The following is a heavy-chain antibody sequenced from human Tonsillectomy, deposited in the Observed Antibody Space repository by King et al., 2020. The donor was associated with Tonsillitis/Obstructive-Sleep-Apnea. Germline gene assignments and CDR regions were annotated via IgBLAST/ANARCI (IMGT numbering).Heavy chain of an antibody. CDR2: ISWNSGSI. D-gene: IGHD2-2*01. CDR1: GFTFDDYA. CDR3: AKGDCSSTSCRADY. J-gene: IGHJ4*02. Sequence: VQLVESGGGLVQPGGSLRLSCAASGFTFDDYAMHWVRQAPGKGLEWVSGISWNSGSIGYADSVKGRFTISRDNAKNSLYLQMNSLRAEDTALYYCAKGDCSSTSCRADYWGQGTLVTVSS. V-gene: IGHV3-9*01.